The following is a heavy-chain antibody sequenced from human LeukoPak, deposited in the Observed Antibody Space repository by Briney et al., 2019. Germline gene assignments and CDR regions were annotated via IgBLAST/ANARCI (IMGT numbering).Heavy chain of an antibody. CDR1: GFTFSSYA. V-gene: IGHV3-30*04. CDR2: ISYDGSTR. CDR3: ARAPYSSGWYYFDY. D-gene: IGHD6-19*01. J-gene: IGHJ4*02. Sequence: PGGSLRLSCAASGFTFSSYAMHWVRQAPGKGLEWVALISYDGSTRDYVDSEKGLFTTSRDNSINTLYLQMNSLRPEDTAVYYCARAPYSSGWYYFDYWGQGTLVTVSS.